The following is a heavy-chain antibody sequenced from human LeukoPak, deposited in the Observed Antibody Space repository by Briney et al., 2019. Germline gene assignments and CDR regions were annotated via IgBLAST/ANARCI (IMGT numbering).Heavy chain of an antibody. CDR3: ATRGGPRDY. Sequence: ASVKVSYRVCVYTLTELSMHWVRQAPGKGVEWMGGFDPEDGETIYAQKFQGRVTMTEDTSTDTAYMELSSLRSEDTAVYYCATRGGPRDYWGQGTLVTVSS. D-gene: IGHD3-16*01. CDR2: FDPEDGET. CDR1: VYTLTELS. V-gene: IGHV1-24*01. J-gene: IGHJ4*02.